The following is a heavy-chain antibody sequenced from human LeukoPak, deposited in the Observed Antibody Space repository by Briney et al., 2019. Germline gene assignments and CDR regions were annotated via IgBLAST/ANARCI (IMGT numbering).Heavy chain of an antibody. J-gene: IGHJ4*02. CDR1: GFTVGSNY. CDR3: SRDSSWSFDY. V-gene: IGHV3-49*04. D-gene: IGHD6-13*01. CDR2: IRSKAYGGTT. Sequence: GGSLRLSCAASGFTVGSNYMSWVRQAPGKGLEWVGFIRSKAYGGTTEYAASVEGRFTISRDDSKSIVYLQMNSPKTEDTAVYYCSRDSSWSFDYWGQGTLVTVSS.